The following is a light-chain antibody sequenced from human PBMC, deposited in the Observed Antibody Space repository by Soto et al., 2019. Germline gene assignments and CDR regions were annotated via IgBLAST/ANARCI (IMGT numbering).Light chain of an antibody. CDR1: QSISTY. CDR3: QETHSVPFFS. V-gene: IGKV1-39*01. CDR2: ASS. J-gene: IGKJ3*01. Sequence: DIQLTQSPSSLSASVGDRVTITCRASQSISTYLNWFQQKPGKAPRLLIYASSSLHSGVPSRFSGSGSGTDFTLTISSLQPQDFATYYCQETHSVPFFSFGPGTKVEIK.